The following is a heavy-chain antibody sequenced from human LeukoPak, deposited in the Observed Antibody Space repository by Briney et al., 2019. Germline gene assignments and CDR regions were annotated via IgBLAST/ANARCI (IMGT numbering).Heavy chain of an antibody. CDR3: ARVELDIVATTYNWFDP. V-gene: IGHV3-74*01. D-gene: IGHD5-12*01. J-gene: IGHJ5*02. CDR2: INSDGGTT. CDR1: GFTFGTYW. Sequence: GGSLRLSCGASGFTFGTYWMHWVRQAPGKGLVWVSDINSDGGTTTYADSVKGRFTISRDNAKNTLYLQMNNLRAEDTAVYYCARVELDIVATTYNWFDPWGQGTLVTVSS.